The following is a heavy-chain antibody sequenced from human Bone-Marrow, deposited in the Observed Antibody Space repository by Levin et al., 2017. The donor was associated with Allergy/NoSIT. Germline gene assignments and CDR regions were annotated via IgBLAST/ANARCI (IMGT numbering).Heavy chain of an antibody. J-gene: IGHJ6*02. CDR2: ISVSGSSA. D-gene: IGHD3-10*01. CDR3: AKLGDGSGSYSYYYDGMDV. V-gene: IGHV3-23*01. CDR1: GFTFSSYA. Sequence: PGESLKISCAASGFTFSSYAMSWVRQAPGKGLEWVSSISVSGSSAYYADSVKGRFTISRDTSKNTLYLEINSLRAEDTAVYYCAKLGDGSGSYSYYYDGMDVWGQGTTVTVS.